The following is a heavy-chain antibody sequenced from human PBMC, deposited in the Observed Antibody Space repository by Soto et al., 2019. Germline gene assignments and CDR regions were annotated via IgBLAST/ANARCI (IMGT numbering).Heavy chain of an antibody. V-gene: IGHV3-64*02. CDR2: ISRSGDRT. J-gene: IGHJ4*02. D-gene: IGHD2-15*01. CDR1: GFTFSSYN. CDR3: ARARCSRGQCYYFDY. Sequence: EVQLVESGEGLVQPGGSLRLSCAASGFTFSSYNIHWIRQAPGKGLEFVSAISRSGDRTYYADSVKGRFTITRDNSKNTVWLQMGSLRAEDTAVYYCARARCSRGQCYYFDYWGRGALVSVSS.